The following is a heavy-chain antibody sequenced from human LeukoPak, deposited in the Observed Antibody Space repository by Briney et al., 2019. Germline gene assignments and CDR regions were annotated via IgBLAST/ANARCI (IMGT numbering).Heavy chain of an antibody. Sequence: GESLKTSCKGSGYSFTSYWIAWVRQMPGKGLEWMGIIYPGDSDTRYSPSFQGQVTISADKSISTAYLQWSSLKASDTAMYYCARRDCSGGSCYGFDYWGQGTLVTDSS. CDR1: GYSFTSYW. CDR3: ARRDCSGGSCYGFDY. V-gene: IGHV5-51*01. CDR2: IYPGDSDT. J-gene: IGHJ4*02. D-gene: IGHD2-15*01.